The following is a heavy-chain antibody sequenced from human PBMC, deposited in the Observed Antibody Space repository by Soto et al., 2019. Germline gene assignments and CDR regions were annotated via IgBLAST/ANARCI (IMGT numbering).Heavy chain of an antibody. J-gene: IGHJ4*02. V-gene: IGHV1-69*01. CDR1: GGTFSSYA. CDR2: IIPIFGTA. Sequence: QVQLVQSGAEVKKPGSSVKVSCKASGGTFSSYAISWVQQAPGQGLEWMGGIIPIFGTANYAQKFQGRVTITADESTSTAYMELSSLRSEDTAVYYCAREEAYCGGDCYSDYWGQGTLVTVS. D-gene: IGHD2-21*02. CDR3: AREEAYCGGDCYSDY.